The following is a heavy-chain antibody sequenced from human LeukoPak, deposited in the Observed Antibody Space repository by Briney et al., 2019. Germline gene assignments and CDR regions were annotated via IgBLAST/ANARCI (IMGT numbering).Heavy chain of an antibody. J-gene: IGHJ6*02. Sequence: GGSQRLSCAASGFTFSSYSMNWVRQAPGKGLEWVSSISSSSSYIYYADSVKGRFTISRDNAKNSLYLQMNSLRAEDTAVYYCARDGSSGYYPLYGMDVWGQGTTVTVSS. CDR2: ISSSSSYI. V-gene: IGHV3-21*01. CDR3: ARDGSSGYYPLYGMDV. CDR1: GFTFSSYS. D-gene: IGHD3-22*01.